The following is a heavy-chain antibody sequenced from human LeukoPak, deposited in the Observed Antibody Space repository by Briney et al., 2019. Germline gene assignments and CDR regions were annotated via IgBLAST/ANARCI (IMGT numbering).Heavy chain of an antibody. D-gene: IGHD3-22*01. J-gene: IGHJ4*02. CDR1: GGTFSSYA. Sequence: GAPVKVSCKASGGTFSSYAISWVRQAPGQGLEWMGGIIPIFGTANYAQKFQGRVTITTDESTSTACMELSSLRSEDTAVYYCARDRGRYYDSSGYYYFDYWGQGTLVTVSS. CDR2: IIPIFGTA. CDR3: ARDRGRYYDSSGYYYFDY. V-gene: IGHV1-69*05.